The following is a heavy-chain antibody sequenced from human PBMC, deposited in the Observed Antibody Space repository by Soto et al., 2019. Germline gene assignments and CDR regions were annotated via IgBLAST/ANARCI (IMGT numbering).Heavy chain of an antibody. J-gene: IGHJ6*02. CDR2: IYYSGGT. CDR1: GGSINIHDFY. V-gene: IGHV4-30-4*01. Sequence: SETLSLTCTVSGGSINIHDFYWTWIRQPPGKGLEWIGYIYYSGGTYYNPSLKSRVTISVDTSKNQFSLKVTSVTAADTAVYYCARGNRKDYYYGMDVWGQGTTVTVSS. CDR3: ARGNRKDYYYGMDV.